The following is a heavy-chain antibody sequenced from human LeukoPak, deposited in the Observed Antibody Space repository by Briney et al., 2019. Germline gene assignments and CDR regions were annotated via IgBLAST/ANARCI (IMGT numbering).Heavy chain of an antibody. Sequence: PSETLSLTCTVSGGSINSRGYLWGWIRQTPGKGLEWIGTIYYSGSTYYNPSLKSRVTMSIDTYNHRFSLRLSSVTAADTAVYYCARLGQLVNVRYYYYYMDVWGKGTTVTVSS. CDR1: GGSINSRGYL. CDR3: ARLGQLVNVRYYYYYMDV. V-gene: IGHV4-39*07. D-gene: IGHD6-6*01. CDR2: IYYSGST. J-gene: IGHJ6*03.